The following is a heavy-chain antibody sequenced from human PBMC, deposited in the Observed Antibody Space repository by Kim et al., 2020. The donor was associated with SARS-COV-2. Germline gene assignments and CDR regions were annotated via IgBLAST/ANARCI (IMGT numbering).Heavy chain of an antibody. V-gene: IGHV1-69*13. D-gene: IGHD6-13*01. Sequence: SVKVSCKASGGTFSSYAISWVRQAPGQGREWMGGSIPIFGTANYAQKFQGRVTITADESTSTAYMELSSLRSEETAGYYCARDFVPIAAAGLGGGAYYG. J-gene: IGHJ6*01. CDR3: ARDFVPIAAAGLGGGAYYG. CDR1: GGTFSSYA. CDR2: SIPIFGTA.